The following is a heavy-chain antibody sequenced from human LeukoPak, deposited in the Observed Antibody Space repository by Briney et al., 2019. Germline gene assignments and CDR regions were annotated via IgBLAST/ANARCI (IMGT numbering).Heavy chain of an antibody. CDR3: AKGPTRQGYCSTTSCRDYYFDY. Sequence: GSLRLSCAASGFTFSSYVMNWVRQAPGKGLEWVSAISCSGVSTSYADSVKGRFTISRDNSKDTLYLQMNSLRAEDTALYYCAKGPTRQGYCSTTSCRDYYFDYWGQGTLVTVSS. D-gene: IGHD2-2*01. J-gene: IGHJ4*02. CDR1: GFTFSSYV. V-gene: IGHV3-23*01. CDR2: ISCSGVST.